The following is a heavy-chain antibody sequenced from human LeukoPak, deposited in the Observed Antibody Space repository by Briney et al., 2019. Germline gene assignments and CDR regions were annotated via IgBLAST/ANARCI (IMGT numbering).Heavy chain of an antibody. CDR1: GFTFSSYA. V-gene: IGHV3-23*01. D-gene: IGHD2-2*01. CDR2: ISGSGGST. J-gene: IGHJ4*02. Sequence: PGGSLRLSSAASGFTFSSYAMSWVRQAPGKGLEWVSAISGSGGSTYYADSVKGRFTISRDNSKNTLYLQMNSLRAEDTAVYYCAKGGGVPAATMIYYFDYWGQGTLVTVSS. CDR3: AKGGGVPAATMIYYFDY.